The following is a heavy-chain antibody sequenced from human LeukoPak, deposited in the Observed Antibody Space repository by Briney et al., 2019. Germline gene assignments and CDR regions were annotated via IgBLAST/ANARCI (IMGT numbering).Heavy chain of an antibody. CDR1: GFTVSSKY. J-gene: IGHJ4*02. Sequence: PGGSLRLSCAASGFTVSSKYMSWVRQAPGKGLEWVSDIYSGGGTYYADSVKGRFTISRDNSKNTLYLQMDSLRAEDTAVYYCARYQASPFGYWGQGTLVSVRS. V-gene: IGHV3-66*01. CDR3: ARYQASPFGY. CDR2: IYSGGGT.